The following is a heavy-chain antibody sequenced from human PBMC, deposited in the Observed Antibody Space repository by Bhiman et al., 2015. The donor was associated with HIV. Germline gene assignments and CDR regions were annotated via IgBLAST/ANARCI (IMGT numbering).Heavy chain of an antibody. CDR3: ARDESHRRYALTVLDI. J-gene: IGHJ3*02. Sequence: VQLVESGGGVVQPGRSLRLSCAASGFTFSSYVMHWVRQAPGKGLEWVANIKQDGSEKHYVDSVKGRFTISRDNAKNSVYLQMNSLRAEDTAVYYCARDESHRRYALTVLDIWGQGTMVTVSS. CDR1: GFTFSSYV. CDR2: IKQDGSEK. D-gene: IGHD1-14*01. V-gene: IGHV3-7*05.